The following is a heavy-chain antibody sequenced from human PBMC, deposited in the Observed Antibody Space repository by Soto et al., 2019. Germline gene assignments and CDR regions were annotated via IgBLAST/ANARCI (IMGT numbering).Heavy chain of an antibody. D-gene: IGHD2-8*01. CDR1: GFTFSSYV. CDR3: AKDRFCTNPGCWGADD. V-gene: IGHV3-23*01. CDR2: ISGRGYDI. J-gene: IGHJ4*02. Sequence: GGSLRLSCAASGFTFSSYVMTWVRQAPGKGLEWVSTISGRGYDIYYADSVKGRFSSSRDNSKNTLYLQMNSLRAEDTAIYYCAKDRFCTNPGCWGADDWGQGTLVTVSS.